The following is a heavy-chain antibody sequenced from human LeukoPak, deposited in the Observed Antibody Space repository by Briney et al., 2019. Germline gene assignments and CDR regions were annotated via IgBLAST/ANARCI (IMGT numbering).Heavy chain of an antibody. CDR3: AWSLNRVWFGELLFAY. CDR2: INPNSGGT. CDR1: GYTFTGYY. D-gene: IGHD3-10*01. Sequence: ASVKVSCKASGYTFTGYYMHWVRQAPGQGLEWMGWINPNSGGTNYAQKFQGWVTMTRDTSISTAYMELSRLRSDDTAVYYCAWSLNRVWFGELLFAYWGQGTLVTVSS. V-gene: IGHV1-2*04. J-gene: IGHJ4*02.